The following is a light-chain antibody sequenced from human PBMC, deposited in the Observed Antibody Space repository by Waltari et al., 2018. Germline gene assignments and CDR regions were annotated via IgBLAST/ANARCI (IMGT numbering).Light chain of an antibody. CDR2: GAS. CDR1: QSVTGN. Sequence: EIVMTQSPATLSVSPGERATLPCRASQSVTGNLAWYQQKPGQAPRLLIYGASTRATGIPVRFSGSGSGTEFTLTISSLQSEDFATYYCQQYNNWPPWTFGQGTKVEIK. V-gene: IGKV3-15*01. CDR3: QQYNNWPPWT. J-gene: IGKJ1*01.